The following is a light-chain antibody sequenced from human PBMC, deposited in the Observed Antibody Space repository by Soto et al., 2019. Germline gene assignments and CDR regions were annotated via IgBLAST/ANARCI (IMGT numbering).Light chain of an antibody. CDR3: MQVLQPPYT. Sequence: DIVMTQSPVSLPVTPGEPASISCRSSQSLLHSNGKNYLDWYLQKPGQSPQVLIYLGSNRDSGVPDRFSGSGSGTDFSLKISRVEAEDVGVYYCMQVLQPPYTFGQGTKLEIK. CDR1: QSLLHSNGKNY. CDR2: LGS. J-gene: IGKJ2*01. V-gene: IGKV2-28*01.